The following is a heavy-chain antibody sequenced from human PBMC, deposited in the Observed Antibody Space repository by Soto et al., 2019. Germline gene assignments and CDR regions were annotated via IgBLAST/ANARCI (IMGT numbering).Heavy chain of an antibody. CDR2: VFYTGDP. CDR1: DDSINKSPCY. J-gene: IGHJ4*02. Sequence: QMEESGPGLVKPSETLTLTCTVSDDSINKSPCYWSWIRQPPGKGLEWIGEVFYTGDPYYNPPTSSRVSISVETSKNQFSLKVTSATAADTARYYCVRHGGISGATLLDTWGQGALVTVSS. D-gene: IGHD3-16*01. V-gene: IGHV4-39*01. CDR3: VRHGGISGATLLDT.